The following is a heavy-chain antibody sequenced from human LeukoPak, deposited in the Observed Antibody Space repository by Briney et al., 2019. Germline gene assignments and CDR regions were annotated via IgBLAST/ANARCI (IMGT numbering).Heavy chain of an antibody. Sequence: AGSLTLSCASSVFSLSSYAMSCVRQAPGKGLEWVSGISDSGSSTYYADSVKGRFTISRDNSKNTLYLQMNSLTAEDTAVYYCAKDRRRFWSGYLDYWGQGGLLSVSS. V-gene: IGHV3-23*01. CDR3: AKDRRRFWSGYLDY. CDR1: VFSLSSYA. J-gene: IGHJ4*02. CDR2: ISDSGSST. D-gene: IGHD3-3*01.